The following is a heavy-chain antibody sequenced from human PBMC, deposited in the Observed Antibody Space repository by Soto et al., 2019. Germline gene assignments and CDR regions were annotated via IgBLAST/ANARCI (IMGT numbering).Heavy chain of an antibody. V-gene: IGHV4-30-4*01. CDR2: VYYTGST. Sequence: SETLSLTCTVSGASIRSTDYYWSWIRQAPGKGLKWIGYVYYTGSTYYNPSLMSRLTISVDTSKNQFSLKLTSVTAAETAVYYCVRTARQGAVAPPWFDRWGQGTQVTVSS. J-gene: IGHJ5*02. D-gene: IGHD2-21*02. CDR3: VRTARQGAVAPPWFDR. CDR1: GASIRSTDYY.